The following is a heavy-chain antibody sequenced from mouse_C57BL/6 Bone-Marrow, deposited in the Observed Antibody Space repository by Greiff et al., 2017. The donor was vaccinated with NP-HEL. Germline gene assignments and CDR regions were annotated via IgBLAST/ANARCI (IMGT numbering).Heavy chain of an antibody. J-gene: IGHJ2*01. Sequence: VQLQQSGPGLVAPSQSLSITCTVSGFSLTSYGVHWVRQPPGKGLEWLGVIWSDGSTNYNSALKSRLSISKDNSKSQVFLKMNSLQTDDTARYYCARHGNWDENYFDDWGQGTTLTVSS. CDR2: IWSDGST. D-gene: IGHD4-1*01. CDR1: GFSLTSYG. CDR3: ARHGNWDENYFDD. V-gene: IGHV2-6-1*01.